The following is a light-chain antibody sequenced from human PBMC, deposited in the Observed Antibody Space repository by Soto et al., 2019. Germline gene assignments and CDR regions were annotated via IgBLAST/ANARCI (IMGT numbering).Light chain of an antibody. CDR3: SSYTGSSSWG. CDR1: SSDVGGYNY. Sequence: QSVLTQPASVSGSPGQSITISCTGTSSDVGGYNYVSWYQQHPGKAPKLMIYEVSNRPSGVSNRFSGSKSGNTASLTISGLQAEDEADYYCSSYTGSSSWGLGGGTKLTVL. J-gene: IGLJ3*02. CDR2: EVS. V-gene: IGLV2-14*01.